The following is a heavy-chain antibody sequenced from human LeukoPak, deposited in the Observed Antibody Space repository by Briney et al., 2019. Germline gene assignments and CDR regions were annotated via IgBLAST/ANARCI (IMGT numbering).Heavy chain of an antibody. CDR1: GYTFSTYD. Sequence: ASVKVSCKAAGYTFSTYDISWVRQATGQGLEWMGWMNPKSGNTLYAQKLQGRVTMTRNTSISTAYMELSSVRSEDTAVYYCARFLKNPVNRRGPANYYMDVWGKGTTVTISS. CDR2: MNPKSGNT. V-gene: IGHV1-8*01. CDR3: ARFLKNPVNRRGPANYYMDV. J-gene: IGHJ6*03. D-gene: IGHD2/OR15-2a*01.